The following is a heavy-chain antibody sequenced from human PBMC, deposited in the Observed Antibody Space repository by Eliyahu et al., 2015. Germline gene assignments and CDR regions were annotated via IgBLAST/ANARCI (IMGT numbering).Heavy chain of an antibody. V-gene: IGHV1-18*04. CDR1: XYSFTTYG. J-gene: IGHJ6*02. CDR2: XSANXGDT. CDR3: ARDHRVITFGGILKGLDV. D-gene: IGHD3-16*01. Sequence: QAQLVQSGXEVRKXGASVRVXXKASXYSFTTYGVNWVRQVPGQGLEWLGWXSANXGDTKNAHQVQGRLTLTTDTSTNTAYMELRSLRFNDTAVYYCARDHRVITFGGILKGLDVWGQGTTVTVSS.